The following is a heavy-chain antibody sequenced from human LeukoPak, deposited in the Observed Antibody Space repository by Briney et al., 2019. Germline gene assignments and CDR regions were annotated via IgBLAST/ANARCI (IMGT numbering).Heavy chain of an antibody. D-gene: IGHD2-15*01. CDR1: GFSFSDYN. CDR2: SRTKADSYTT. Sequence: GGSLRLSCAASGFSFSDYNMDWVRQAPGKGLEWVGRSRTKADSYTTHYAASVTGRFIISRDDSKNSLYLQMGSLKPEDTAVYYCTRGVCAGTCYSGNWGQGTLVTVSS. J-gene: IGHJ4*02. CDR3: TRGVCAGTCYSGN. V-gene: IGHV3-72*01.